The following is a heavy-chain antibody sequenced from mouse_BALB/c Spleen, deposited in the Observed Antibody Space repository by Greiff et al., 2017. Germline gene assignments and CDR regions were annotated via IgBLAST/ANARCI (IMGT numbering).Heavy chain of an antibody. Sequence: VQLQQSGAELVRPGASVKLSCKTSGYIFTSYWIHWVKQRSGQGLEWIARIYPGTGSTYYNEKFKGKATLTADKSSSTAYMQLSSLKSEDSAVYFCAREEVLRGVAAWFAYWGQGTLVTVSA. CDR1: GYIFTSYW. D-gene: IGHD1-1*01. CDR3: AREEVLRGVAAWFAY. CDR2: IYPGTGST. J-gene: IGHJ3*01. V-gene: IGHV1S132*01.